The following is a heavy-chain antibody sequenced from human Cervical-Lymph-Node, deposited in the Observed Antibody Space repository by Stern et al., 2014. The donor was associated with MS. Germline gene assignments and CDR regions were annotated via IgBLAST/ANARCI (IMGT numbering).Heavy chain of an antibody. D-gene: IGHD2-8*01. CDR3: ARLKDGVEGHYYYGMDV. V-gene: IGHV4-59*08. CDR1: GGSFSPYH. J-gene: IGHJ6*02. CDR2: IFYTGRT. Sequence: QVQLQESGPGLVKPSETLSLTCTVSGGSFSPYHWSWIRQPPGKGLEWIGYIFYTGRTDYNPSLKSRVTISADTSKNQFSLKLSSVTAADAAVYYCARLKDGVEGHYYYGMDVWGLGTTVTVSS.